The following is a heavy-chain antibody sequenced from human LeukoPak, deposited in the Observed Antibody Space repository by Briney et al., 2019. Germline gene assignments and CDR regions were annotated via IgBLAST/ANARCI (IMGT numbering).Heavy chain of an antibody. V-gene: IGHV1-69*04. D-gene: IGHD3-10*01. Sequence: SVKSSGKAPEGTFSSYAISWLRQAPGQGLEWMGRSIPIFGIANYAQKFQGRVTITADKSTSTAYMEPSSLRSEDTAVYYWASSATPYYGSGSYGKKPHYYGMDVWGQGTTVTVSS. CDR1: EGTFSSYA. CDR2: SIPIFGIA. J-gene: IGHJ6*02. CDR3: ASSATPYYGSGSYGKKPHYYGMDV.